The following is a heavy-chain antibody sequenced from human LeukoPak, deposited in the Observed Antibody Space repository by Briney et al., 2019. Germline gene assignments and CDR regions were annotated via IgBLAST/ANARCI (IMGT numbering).Heavy chain of an antibody. CDR2: IYVSGST. CDR1: GDSLDRHY. J-gene: IGHJ4*02. CDR3: ARFTYGGYSLDS. D-gene: IGHD5-12*01. Sequence: SETLSLTCTVSGDSLDRHYWSWIRQPAGRGLEWIGRIYVSGSTTHNPSLTGRVAMSVDASKNQFSLKLRSVTAADTAVYYCARFTYGGYSLDSWGQGTLVVVPS. V-gene: IGHV4-4*07.